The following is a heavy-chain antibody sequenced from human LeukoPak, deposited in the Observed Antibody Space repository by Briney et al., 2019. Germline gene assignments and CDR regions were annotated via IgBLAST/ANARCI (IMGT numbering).Heavy chain of an antibody. CDR3: ARVQGYCSDGRCLF. CDR2: VNPKSGDT. V-gene: IGHV1-2*02. J-gene: IGHJ4*02. Sequence: GASVKVSCKASGYSFTGYHIHWVRQAPGQGLEWMGWVNPKSGDTDYAQKFKDRVTMTRDTSITTAYMELTGLTSDDTAVYYCARVQGYCSDGRCLFWGQGTLVTVSS. CDR1: GYSFTGYH. D-gene: IGHD2-15*01.